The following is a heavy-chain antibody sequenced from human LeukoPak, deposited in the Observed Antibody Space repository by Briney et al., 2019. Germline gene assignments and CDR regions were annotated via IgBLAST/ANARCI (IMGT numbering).Heavy chain of an antibody. CDR2: ISSSSSYI. Sequence: GGSLRLSCAASGFTFSSYSMNWVRQAPGKGLEWVSSISSSSSYIYYADSVKGRFTISRDNSKNTLYLQMNSLRAEDTAVYYCAKAQAMVRGLYYYYMDVWGKGTTVTVSS. D-gene: IGHD3-10*01. V-gene: IGHV3-21*04. CDR1: GFTFSSYS. CDR3: AKAQAMVRGLYYYYMDV. J-gene: IGHJ6*03.